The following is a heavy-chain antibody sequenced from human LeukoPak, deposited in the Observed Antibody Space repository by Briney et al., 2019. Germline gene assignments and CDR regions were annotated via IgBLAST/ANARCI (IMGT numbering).Heavy chain of an antibody. CDR2: IIPILGIA. J-gene: IGHJ4*02. CDR3: ARDINSSPLFDY. D-gene: IGHD3-22*01. V-gene: IGHV1-69*04. Sequence: SVKVSCKASGGTFSSYAISWVRQAPGQGLEWMGRIIPILGIANYAQKFQGRVTITADKSTSTAYMELSRLRSDDAAVYYCARDINSSPLFDYWGQGTLVTVSS. CDR1: GGTFSSYA.